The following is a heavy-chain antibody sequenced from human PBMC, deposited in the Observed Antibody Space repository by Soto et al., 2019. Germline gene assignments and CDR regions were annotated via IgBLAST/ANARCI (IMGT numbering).Heavy chain of an antibody. D-gene: IGHD2-21*02. Sequence: QVQLVQSGAEVKKPGSSVKVSCKASGGTFSSYAISWVRQAPGQGLEWMGGIIPIFGTANYAQKFQGRVMITADESTSTAYMELSSLRSEYTAVYYCARLYCGGDCYSPCFDYWGQGTLVTVSS. CDR1: GGTFSSYA. CDR2: IIPIFGTA. V-gene: IGHV1-69*01. CDR3: ARLYCGGDCYSPCFDY. J-gene: IGHJ4*02.